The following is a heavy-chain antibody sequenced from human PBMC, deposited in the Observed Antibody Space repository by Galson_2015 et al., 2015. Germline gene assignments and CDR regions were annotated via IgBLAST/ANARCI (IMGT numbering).Heavy chain of an antibody. J-gene: IGHJ4*02. CDR1: GFTFSSYS. D-gene: IGHD3-3*01. CDR2: ISSSGSYI. Sequence: SLRLSCAASGFTFSSYSMNWVRQAPGKGLEWVSSISSSGSYIYSADSVKGRFTISRDNARNSLYLQMNSLRAEDTAVYYCARESGDFWSGFDYWGQGTLVTVSS. V-gene: IGHV3-21*01. CDR3: ARESGDFWSGFDY.